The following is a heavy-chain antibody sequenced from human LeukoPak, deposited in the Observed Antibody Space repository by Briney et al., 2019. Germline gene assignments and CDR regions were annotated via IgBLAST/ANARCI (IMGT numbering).Heavy chain of an antibody. V-gene: IGHV4-39*02. CDR3: AREAGRFSSSEGDYFDY. CDR2: IYYSGST. Sequence: SETLSLTCTVSGGSISSSSYYWGWIRQPPGKGLEWIGSIYYSGSTYYNPSLKSRVTISVDTSKNQFSLKLTSVTAADTAVYYCAREAGRFSSSEGDYFDYWGQGTLVTVSS. CDR1: GGSISSSSYY. J-gene: IGHJ4*02. D-gene: IGHD3-3*01.